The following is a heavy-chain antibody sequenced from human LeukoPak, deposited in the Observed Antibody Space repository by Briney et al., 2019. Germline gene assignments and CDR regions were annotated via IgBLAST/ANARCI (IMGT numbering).Heavy chain of an antibody. V-gene: IGHV3-7*01. CDR2: IKQDGSEK. J-gene: IGHJ4*02. CDR1: GFTFSSYW. CDR3: AKCSKWVVVSGDFDY. Sequence: GGSLRLSCAASGFTFSSYWMSWVRQAPGKGLEWVANIKQDGSEKYYVDSVKGRFTISRDNAKNSLYLQMNSLRAEDTAVYYCAKCSKWVVVSGDFDYWGQGTLVTVSS. D-gene: IGHD2-15*01.